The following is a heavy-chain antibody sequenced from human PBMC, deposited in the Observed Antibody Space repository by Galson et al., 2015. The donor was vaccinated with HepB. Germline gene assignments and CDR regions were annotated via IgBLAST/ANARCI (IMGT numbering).Heavy chain of an antibody. D-gene: IGHD2-15*01. CDR1: GDSVSSNSAA. CDR2: TYYRSKWYN. J-gene: IGHJ6*02. V-gene: IGHV6-1*01. Sequence: CAISGDSVSSNSAAWNWIRQSPSRGLEWLGRTYYRSKWYNDYAVSVKGRITINPDTSKNQFSLQLNSVTPEDTAVYYCARAYTGYCSGGRCYSDYGMDVWAKGPRSPSP. CDR3: ARAYTGYCSGGRCYSDYGMDV.